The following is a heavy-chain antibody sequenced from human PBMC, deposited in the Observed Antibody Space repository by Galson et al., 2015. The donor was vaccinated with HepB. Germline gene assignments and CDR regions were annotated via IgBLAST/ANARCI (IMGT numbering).Heavy chain of an antibody. CDR1: GFSLSTSGLR. CDR2: IGWGDGK. Sequence: PALGKPTQTLTLTCTFSGFSLSTSGLRVSWIRQPPGKALEWLASIGWGDGKFYSTSLKTRLTISKDTSKNQVVLTMTNMDPVDTATYYCARSRPDYYDSSGKAFDIWGQGTMVTVSS. J-gene: IGHJ3*02. V-gene: IGHV2-70*04. D-gene: IGHD3-22*01. CDR3: ARSRPDYYDSSGKAFDI.